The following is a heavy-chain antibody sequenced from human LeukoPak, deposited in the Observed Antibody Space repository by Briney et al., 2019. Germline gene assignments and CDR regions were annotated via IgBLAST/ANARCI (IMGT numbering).Heavy chain of an antibody. CDR1: GFTFSSYW. D-gene: IGHD7-27*01. J-gene: IGHJ4*02. Sequence: GGSLRLSCAASGFTFSSYWVSWVRQAPGKGLEWVANIKQDGSEKQYVDSVKGRFAISRDNAENSLYLQMNSLKAEDTAVYYCGRFTRSGDSVYWGQGTLVTVSS. CDR3: GRFTRSGDSVY. CDR2: IKQDGSEK. V-gene: IGHV3-7*04.